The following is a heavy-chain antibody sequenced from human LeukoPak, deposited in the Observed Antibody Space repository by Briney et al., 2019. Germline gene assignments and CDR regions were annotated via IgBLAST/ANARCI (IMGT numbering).Heavy chain of an antibody. D-gene: IGHD3-22*01. CDR1: GGSISSSSYY. J-gene: IGHJ4*02. CDR3: ARWADSRVYYFDY. V-gene: IGHV4-39*01. CDR2: IYYSGST. Sequence: SETLSLTCTVSGGSISSSSYYWGWIRQPPGKGLEWIGSIYYSGSTYYNPSLKSRVTISVDTSKNQFSLKLSSVTAADTAVYYCARWADSRVYYFDYWGQGTLVTVSS.